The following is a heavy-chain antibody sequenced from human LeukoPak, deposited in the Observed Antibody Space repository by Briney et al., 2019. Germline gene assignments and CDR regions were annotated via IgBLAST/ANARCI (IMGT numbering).Heavy chain of an antibody. V-gene: IGHV1-18*01. CDR3: ARIYCSSTSCYIGAYYYYGMDV. D-gene: IGHD2-2*02. CDR2: ISAYNGNT. J-gene: IGHJ6*02. CDR1: GYTFTSYG. Sequence: GASVKVSCKASGYTFTSYGISWVRQAPGQGLDWMGWISAYNGNTNYAQKLQGRVTMTTDTSTSTAYMELRSLRSDDTAVYYCARIYCSSTSCYIGAYYYYGMDVWGQGTTVTVSS.